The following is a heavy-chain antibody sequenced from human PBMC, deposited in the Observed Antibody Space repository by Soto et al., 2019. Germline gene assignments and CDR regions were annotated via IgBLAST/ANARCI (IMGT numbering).Heavy chain of an antibody. J-gene: IGHJ3*02. D-gene: IGHD1-26*01. CDR2: IKSKADSGTT. V-gene: IGHV3-15*07. CDR3: TAGVGATPFDAFDI. Sequence: EVQLVESGGGVVKPGGSLRLSCAASGFTFSNAWMNWVRQAPGKGLEWVCRIKSKADSGTTDYAAHVKGRFTISRDDSKNTLYLQMNSLKTEDTAVYYCTAGVGATPFDAFDIWGQGTMVTVSS. CDR1: GFTFSNAW.